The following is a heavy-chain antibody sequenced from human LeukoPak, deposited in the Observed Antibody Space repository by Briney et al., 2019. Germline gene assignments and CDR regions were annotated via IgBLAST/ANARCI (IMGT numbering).Heavy chain of an antibody. D-gene: IGHD6-13*01. Sequence: ASVKVSCKASGYTFTGYYMHWVRQAPGQGLEWMGWINPNSGGTNYAQKFQGRVTMTRDTSISTAYMELSRLRSDDTAVYYCARERAAAGTRPLNNWFDPWGQGTLVTVSS. J-gene: IGHJ5*02. CDR2: INPNSGGT. CDR1: GYTFTGYY. V-gene: IGHV1-2*02. CDR3: ARERAAAGTRPLNNWFDP.